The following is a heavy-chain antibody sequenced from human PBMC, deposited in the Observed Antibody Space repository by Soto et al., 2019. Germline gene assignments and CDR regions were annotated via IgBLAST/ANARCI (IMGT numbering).Heavy chain of an antibody. V-gene: IGHV4-31*03. Sequence: PSETLSLTCTVSGGSISSGSYYWSWIRQHPGKGLEWIGYIYYSGSTYYNPSPKSRVTISRDTSKNQFSLKLSSVTAADTAVYYCARSLGTMVYFDYWGQGTLVTVSS. CDR3: ARSLGTMVYFDY. J-gene: IGHJ4*02. CDR1: GGSISSGSYY. D-gene: IGHD3-10*01. CDR2: IYYSGST.